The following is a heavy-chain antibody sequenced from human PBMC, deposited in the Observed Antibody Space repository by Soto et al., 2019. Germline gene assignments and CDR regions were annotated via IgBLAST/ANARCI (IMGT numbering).Heavy chain of an antibody. CDR3: AREPQYSTSPRVFDY. V-gene: IGHV1-18*01. CDR1: GYSFTRFG. J-gene: IGHJ4*02. D-gene: IGHD6-6*01. CDR2: ISTYNGNT. Sequence: QVQLLQSGAEVKKPGASVRVSCKASGYSFTRFGISWVRQAPGQGLEWVGRISTYNGNTKYAQKLEGRVTVSTDTSTSTAYVELRSLRSDDTAVYYCAREPQYSTSPRVFDYWGQGPLLTVSS.